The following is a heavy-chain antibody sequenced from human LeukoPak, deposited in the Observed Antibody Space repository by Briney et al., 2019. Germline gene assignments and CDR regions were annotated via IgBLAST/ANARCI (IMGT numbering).Heavy chain of an antibody. J-gene: IGHJ4*02. CDR3: ARLSAVTVYFDY. V-gene: IGHV4-39*01. Sequence: SETLSLTCTVSGGSISSSSYYWGWIRQPPGKGLEWIGSIYYSGSTYCNPSLKSRVTISVDTSKNQFSLKLSSVTAADTAVYYCARLSAVTVYFDYWGQGTLVTVSS. CDR1: GGSISSSSYY. D-gene: IGHD4-17*01. CDR2: IYYSGST.